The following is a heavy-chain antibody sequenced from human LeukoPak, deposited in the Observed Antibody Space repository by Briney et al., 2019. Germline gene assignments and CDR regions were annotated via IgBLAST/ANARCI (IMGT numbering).Heavy chain of an antibody. D-gene: IGHD2-2*01. CDR2: ISSSSSTI. CDR1: GFTFSSYS. J-gene: IGHJ5*02. V-gene: IGHV3-48*01. Sequence: PGGSLRLSCAASGFTFSSYSMNWVRQAPGKGLEWASYISSSSSTIYYADSVKGRFTISRDNAKNSLYLQMNSLRAEDTAVYYCARVGGYCSSTSCPNNWFDPWGQGTLVTVSS. CDR3: ARVGGYCSSTSCPNNWFDP.